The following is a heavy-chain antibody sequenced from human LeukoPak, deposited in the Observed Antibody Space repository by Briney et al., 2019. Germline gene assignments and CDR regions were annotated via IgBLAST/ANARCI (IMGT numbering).Heavy chain of an antibody. CDR3: AITIAAATSYGLDV. Sequence: PGGSLRLSCAASGFTFNNYAMSWVRQAPGKGLEWVAVISYDGSNQYYADSVKGRFTISRDNSKNTLYLQMNTLRAEDTAVYYCAITIAAATSYGLDVWGQGTTVTVSS. J-gene: IGHJ6*02. D-gene: IGHD6-25*01. V-gene: IGHV3-30-3*01. CDR1: GFTFNNYA. CDR2: ISYDGSNQ.